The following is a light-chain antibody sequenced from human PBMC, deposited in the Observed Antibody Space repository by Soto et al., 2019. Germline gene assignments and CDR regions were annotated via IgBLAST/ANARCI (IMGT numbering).Light chain of an antibody. CDR1: SSDVGGYNF. V-gene: IGLV2-14*01. Sequence: QSALTQPASVSGSPGQSITISCTGTSSDVGGYNFVSWYQQHPGKAPKLMIYDVTNRPSVISNRFSGSKSGNTATLTISGLQAEDEADYYCKSYTTSSTLVFGGGTKLTVL. CDR3: KSYTTSSTLV. J-gene: IGLJ2*01. CDR2: DVT.